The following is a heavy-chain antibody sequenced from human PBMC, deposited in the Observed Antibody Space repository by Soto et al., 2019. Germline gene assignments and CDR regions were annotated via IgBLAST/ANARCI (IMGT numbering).Heavy chain of an antibody. CDR1: GGSFSGYC. V-gene: IGHV4-34*01. CDR3: ARDKITGLFDY. CDR2: INHSGST. D-gene: IGHD2-8*02. J-gene: IGHJ4*02. Sequence: QVQLQQWGAGPLKPSETLSLTCAVYGGSFSGYCWTWIRQPPGTGLEWIGEINHSGSTNYNPSLKSRVTISVDTAKNQFSPKLTSVTAADTAVYYCARDKITGLFDYWGQGTLVTVSS.